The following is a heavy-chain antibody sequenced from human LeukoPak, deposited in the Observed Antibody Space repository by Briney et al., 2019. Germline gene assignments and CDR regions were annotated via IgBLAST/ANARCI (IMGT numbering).Heavy chain of an antibody. CDR3: ARLRRGY. CDR1: GLTVTSNH. V-gene: IGHV3-53*01. CDR2: IKSDGTT. J-gene: IGHJ4*02. Sequence: GGSLRLSCAASGLTVTSNHMSWVRQAPGKGLEWVSLIKSDGTTEYADSVTGRFTISRDNSKNTLFLQMNSLRVEDTAVYYCARLRRGYWGRGTPVTVSS.